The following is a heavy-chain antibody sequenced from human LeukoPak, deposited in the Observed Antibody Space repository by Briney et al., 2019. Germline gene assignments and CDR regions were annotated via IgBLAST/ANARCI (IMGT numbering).Heavy chain of an antibody. CDR2: INTDRNST. CDR1: GFTFSTYW. J-gene: IGHJ4*02. CDR3: ATELASGD. D-gene: IGHD6-13*01. V-gene: IGHV3-74*01. Sequence: PGGSLRPSCAASGFTFSTYWMHWVRQAPGKGLVWVSQINTDRNSTTYADSVKGRFTVSRDNAKNTLYLQMNSLRAEDTAVYYCATELASGDWGQATLVTVSS.